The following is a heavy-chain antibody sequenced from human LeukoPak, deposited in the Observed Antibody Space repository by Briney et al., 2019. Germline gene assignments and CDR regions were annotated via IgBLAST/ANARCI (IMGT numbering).Heavy chain of an antibody. CDR2: ISAYNGNT. CDR3: AREAGAMGLSY. D-gene: IGHD1-26*01. J-gene: IGHJ4*02. V-gene: IGHV1-18*01. Sequence: ASGKLSCKASGYTVTSYGISCGRQSPGPGLEWMGWISAYNGNTNYAQKLQGRVTMTTDTSTSTAYMELRSVRSDDTAVYYCAREAGAMGLSYWGQGTLVTVSS. CDR1: GYTVTSYG.